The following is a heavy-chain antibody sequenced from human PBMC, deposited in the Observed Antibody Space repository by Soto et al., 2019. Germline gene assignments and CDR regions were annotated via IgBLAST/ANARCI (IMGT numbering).Heavy chain of an antibody. V-gene: IGHV1-2*02. CDR2: INPNSGDT. D-gene: IGHD2-15*01. CDR3: ATEKKRYSSSAGVDAFDI. J-gene: IGHJ3*02. Sequence: GASVKVSCKASGYIFTEYYIHWVRQSPGQGLEWMGWINPNSGDTRSTQKFQGRVTMTRDTSITTAYMGLTRLSSDDTAVYYCATEKKRYSSSAGVDAFDIWGQGTMVTVSS. CDR1: GYIFTEYY.